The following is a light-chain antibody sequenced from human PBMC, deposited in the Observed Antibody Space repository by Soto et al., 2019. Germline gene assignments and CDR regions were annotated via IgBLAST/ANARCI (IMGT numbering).Light chain of an antibody. Sequence: EIVLTQSPCTLSLSPGERATLSCRASQSVSSSILAWYQQKPGQAPRLLIYGASSRATGIPDRFSGSGSGTDFTLTISRLEPEDFAVYYCQQYGSSGRTFGQGTKVDIK. V-gene: IGKV3-20*01. CDR2: GAS. CDR3: QQYGSSGRT. J-gene: IGKJ1*01. CDR1: QSVSSSI.